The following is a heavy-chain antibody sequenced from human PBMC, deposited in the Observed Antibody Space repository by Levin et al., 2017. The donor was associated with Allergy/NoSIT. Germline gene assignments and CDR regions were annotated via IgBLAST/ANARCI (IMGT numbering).Heavy chain of an antibody. CDR2: IRSKANSYAT. D-gene: IGHD4-17*01. V-gene: IGHV3-73*01. J-gene: IGHJ6*03. CDR1: GFTFSGSA. CDR3: TSGDYGDYDYYYFMDV. Sequence: GGSLRLSCAASGFTFSGSAMHWVRQASGKGLEWVGRIRSKANSYATAYAASVKGRFTISRDDSKNTAYLQMNSLKTEDTAVYYCTSGDYGDYDYYYFMDVWGKGTTVTVSS.